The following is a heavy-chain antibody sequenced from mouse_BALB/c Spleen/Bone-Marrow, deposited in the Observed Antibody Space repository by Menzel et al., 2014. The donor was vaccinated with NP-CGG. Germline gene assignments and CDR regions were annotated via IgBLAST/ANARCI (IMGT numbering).Heavy chain of an antibody. V-gene: IGHV1-67*01. CDR3: ARNFYGSSYFDY. J-gene: IGHJ2*01. CDR1: GYTFTAYA. CDR2: ISTYSGNT. Sequence: VQLQQSGPELVRPGVSVKLSCMGSGYTFTAYAMHWVKQSHAKSLEWIGLISTYSGNTHYNQNFKGKATMTVDKSSSTAYMELARLTSEDSAIYYCARNFYGSSYFDYWGQGTTLTVSS. D-gene: IGHD1-1*01.